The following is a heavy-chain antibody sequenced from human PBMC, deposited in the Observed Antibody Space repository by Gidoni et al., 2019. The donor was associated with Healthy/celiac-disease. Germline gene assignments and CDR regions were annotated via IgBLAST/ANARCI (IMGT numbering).Heavy chain of an antibody. CDR3: AKDLLPGIILTGYSANDY. CDR1: GVTFSNYG. V-gene: IGHV3-30*18. Sequence: QVQLVESGGGGVQRGRAQRLSCAGSGVTFSNYGMHWVRQAPGKGLECVAVISYFGSNKYYADSVKGRFTISRDNSKTTLYLQMNSLRAEDTAVYSCAKDLLPGIILTGYSANDYWGQGTLVTVSS. D-gene: IGHD3-9*01. J-gene: IGHJ4*02. CDR2: ISYFGSNK.